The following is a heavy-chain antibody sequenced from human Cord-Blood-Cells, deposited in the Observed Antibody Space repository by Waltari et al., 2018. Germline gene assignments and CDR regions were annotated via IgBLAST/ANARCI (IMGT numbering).Heavy chain of an antibody. CDR3: AKLRRSAMDAFEI. CDR1: ALTFTSSA. V-gene: IGHV3-23*04. Sequence: EVQLVESGGGLVQPGGSLSLSCAASALTFTSSAMSWVRQAPGEGLVWVSASSGSGSSTYYADSVKGRFTISRDKSKNALYLQMNGLRAEDTAVYYCAKLRRSAMDAFEIWGQETMVTVSS. CDR2: SSGSGSST. J-gene: IGHJ3*02.